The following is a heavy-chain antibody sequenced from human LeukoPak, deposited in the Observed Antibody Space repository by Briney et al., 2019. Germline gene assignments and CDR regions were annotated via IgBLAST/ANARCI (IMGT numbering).Heavy chain of an antibody. V-gene: IGHV3-73*01. CDR2: IRGKADNYAT. Sequence: HPGGSLRLSWAASGFTFSGSPILWVRQASGKGLEWVGRIRGKADNYATAYAASVQGRCTISRDDSQNTAYLQLNSLKTEDTAVYYCTQNNYWGQGALVTVSS. CDR3: TQNNY. J-gene: IGHJ4*02. CDR1: GFTFSGSP.